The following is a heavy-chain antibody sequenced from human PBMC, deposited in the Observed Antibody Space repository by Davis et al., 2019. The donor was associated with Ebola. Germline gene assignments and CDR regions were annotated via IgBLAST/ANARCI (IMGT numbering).Heavy chain of an antibody. CDR3: ARGKNYDYWFDP. Sequence: MPSETLSLTCTVSGGSISSSGYYWSWIRQPPGKGLEWIGEINHSGSTNYNPSLKSRVTISVDTSKNQFSLQLNSVTPEDTAVYYCARGKNYDYWFDPWGQGTLVTVSS. D-gene: IGHD1-7*01. V-gene: IGHV4-39*07. CDR1: GGSISSSGYY. J-gene: IGHJ5*02. CDR2: INHSGST.